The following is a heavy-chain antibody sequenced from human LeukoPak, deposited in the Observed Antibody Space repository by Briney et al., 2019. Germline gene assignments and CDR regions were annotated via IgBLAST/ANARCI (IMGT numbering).Heavy chain of an antibody. CDR1: GGSISSSSYY. J-gene: IGHJ4*02. D-gene: IGHD6-19*01. V-gene: IGHV4-39*01. CDR3: ARGWPFTTPLGRVAGTSSRRGRYFDY. Sequence: PSETLSLTCTVSGGSISSSSYYWGWIRQPPGKGLEWIGSIYYSGSTYYNPSLKSRVTISVDTSKNQFSLKLNSVTAADTAVYFCARGWPFTTPLGRVAGTSSRRGRYFDYWGQGTLVTVSS. CDR2: IYYSGST.